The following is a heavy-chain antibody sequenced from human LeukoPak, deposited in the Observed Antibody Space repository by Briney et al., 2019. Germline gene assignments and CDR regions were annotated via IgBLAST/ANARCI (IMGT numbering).Heavy chain of an antibody. CDR2: IYHSGST. V-gene: IGHV4-4*02. J-gene: IGHJ4*02. Sequence: PSGTLSLTCAVSGGSISSSNWWSWVRQPSGKGLEWIGEIYHSGSTNYNPSLKSRVTISVDTSKNQFSLKLTSVTAADMAVYYCARGHSSVVTAIPYYFDFWGQGTLVTVSS. CDR1: GGSISSSNW. D-gene: IGHD2-21*02. CDR3: ARGHSSVVTAIPYYFDF.